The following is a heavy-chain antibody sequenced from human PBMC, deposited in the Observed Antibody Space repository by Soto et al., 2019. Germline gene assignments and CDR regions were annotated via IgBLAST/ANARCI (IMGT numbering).Heavy chain of an antibody. CDR3: ARADCTGAYCYSWPFNYGVDV. D-gene: IGHD2-15*01. CDR1: GFTFNPYG. V-gene: IGHV3-33*08. Sequence: GGSLRLSCTTSGFTFNPYGMHWVRQAPGKGLEWVAIIWYDGSNKYYADSVKGRFTISRDNSRNTLYLQMNSLRAEGTALYYCARADCTGAYCYSWPFNYGVDVWGQGTTVTVSS. CDR2: IWYDGSNK. J-gene: IGHJ6*02.